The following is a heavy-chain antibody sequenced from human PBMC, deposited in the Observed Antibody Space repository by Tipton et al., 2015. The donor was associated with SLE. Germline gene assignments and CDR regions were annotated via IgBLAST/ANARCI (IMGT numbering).Heavy chain of an antibody. D-gene: IGHD4-17*01. CDR1: GGSFSGYY. J-gene: IGHJ4*02. V-gene: IGHV4-59*10. Sequence: LRLSCAVYGGSFSGYYWSWIRQPPGKGLEWIGRIYTSGSTNYNPSLKTRVTMSVDTSKNQFSLKLSSVTAADTAVYYCKRRGYGDYLGYWGQGTLVTVSS. CDR2: IYTSGST. CDR3: KRRGYGDYLGY.